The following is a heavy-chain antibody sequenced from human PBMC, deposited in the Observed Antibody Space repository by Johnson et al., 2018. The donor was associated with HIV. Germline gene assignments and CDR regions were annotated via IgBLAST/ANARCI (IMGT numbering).Heavy chain of an antibody. J-gene: IGHJ3*02. CDR2: ISYDGSNK. V-gene: IGHV3-30-3*01. Sequence: QVQLVESGGGVVQPGRSLRLSCAASGFTFSSFAMHWVRQAPGKGLEWVAVISYDGSNKYYADSVKGRFTISRDNSKNTLYLQMNSLRAEETAVYYCARERNRIVVDDDACDIGGQGTMVTVSS. CDR3: ARERNRIVVDDDACDI. D-gene: IGHD3-22*01. CDR1: GFTFSSFA.